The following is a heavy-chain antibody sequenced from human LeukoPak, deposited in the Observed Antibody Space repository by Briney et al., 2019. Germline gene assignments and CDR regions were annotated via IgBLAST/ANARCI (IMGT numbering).Heavy chain of an antibody. Sequence: ASVKVSCKVSGYTLTELSMHWVRQAPGKGLEWMGGFDPEDGETIYAQKFQGRVTMTEDTSTATAYMELSSLRSEDTAVYYCARFSSGGPLEGNAFDIWGQGTMVTVSS. CDR2: FDPEDGET. CDR3: ARFSSGGPLEGNAFDI. D-gene: IGHD4-23*01. CDR1: GYTLTELS. V-gene: IGHV1-24*01. J-gene: IGHJ3*02.